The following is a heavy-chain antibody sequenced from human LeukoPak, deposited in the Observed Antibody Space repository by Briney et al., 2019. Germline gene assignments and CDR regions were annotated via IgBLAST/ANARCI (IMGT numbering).Heavy chain of an antibody. CDR1: GGTFSSYA. J-gene: IGHJ3*02. Sequence: SVKVSCKASGGTFSSYAISWVRQARGQGLEWMGRIIPILGIANYAQKFQGRVTITADKSTSTAYMELSSLRSEDTAVYYCAARGAAITTRAFDIWGQGTMVTVSS. V-gene: IGHV1-69*04. D-gene: IGHD3-22*01. CDR2: IIPILGIA. CDR3: AARGAAITTRAFDI.